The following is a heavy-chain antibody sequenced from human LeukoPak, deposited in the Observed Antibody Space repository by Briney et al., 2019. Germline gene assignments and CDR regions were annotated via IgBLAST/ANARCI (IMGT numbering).Heavy chain of an antibody. V-gene: IGHV3-48*03. D-gene: IGHD3-16*02. Sequence: GGSLRLSCAGSGFTFSSYVNWVRQAPGKGLEWVSYINSGSSTIYYAPSVKGRFTISRDNAKNSLYLQMNSLRAEDTAVYYCARWRLYTGSGTGTSRYSFDLWGQGTLITVSS. J-gene: IGHJ4*02. CDR1: GFTFSSYV. CDR3: ARWRLYTGSGTGTSRYSFDL. CDR2: INSGSSTI.